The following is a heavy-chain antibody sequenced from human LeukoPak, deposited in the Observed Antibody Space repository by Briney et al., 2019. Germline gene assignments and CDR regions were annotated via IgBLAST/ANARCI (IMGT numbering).Heavy chain of an antibody. V-gene: IGHV3-30*02. CDR1: GFTFSNYG. J-gene: IGHJ6*03. CDR3: AKDRQRGNYFRNYYYYMDV. Sequence: PGGSLRPSCAAPGFTFSNYGMHWVRQAPGKGLEWVAFIRYDGSNKYYAESVKGRFTMSRDNSKNTLYLQMNSLRTEDTAVYYCAKDRQRGNYFRNYYYYMDVWGKGTTVTVSS. D-gene: IGHD1-26*01. CDR2: IRYDGSNK.